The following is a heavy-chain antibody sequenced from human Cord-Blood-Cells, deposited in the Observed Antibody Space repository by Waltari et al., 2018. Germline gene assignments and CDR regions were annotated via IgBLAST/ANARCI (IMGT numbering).Heavy chain of an antibody. D-gene: IGHD3-9*01. V-gene: IGHV4-39*01. CDR2: IYYSGST. CDR3: ASPDILTGYYNY. CDR1: GGSISSSSYY. J-gene: IGHJ4*02. Sequence: QLQLQESGPGLVKPSETLSLTCTVPGGSISSSSYYWGWIRQPPGKGLEWIGSIYYSGSTYYNPSLKSRVTISVDTSKNQFSLKLSSVTAADTAVYYCASPDILTGYYNYWGQGTLVTVSS.